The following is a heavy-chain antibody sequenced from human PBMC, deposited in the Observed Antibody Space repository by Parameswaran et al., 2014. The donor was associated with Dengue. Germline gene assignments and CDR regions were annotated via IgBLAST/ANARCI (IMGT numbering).Heavy chain of an antibody. V-gene: IGHV1-8*01. CDR2: MNPNSGNT. J-gene: IGHJ5*02. D-gene: IGHD3-22*01. Sequence: ASVKVSCKASGYTFTSYDINWVRQATGQGLEWMGWMNPNSGNTGYAQKFQGRVTMTRNTSISTAYMELSSLRSEDTAVYYCARTYYYDSSGYYVNWFDPWGQGTLVTVSS. CDR1: GYTFTSYD. CDR3: ARTYYYDSSGYYVNWFDP.